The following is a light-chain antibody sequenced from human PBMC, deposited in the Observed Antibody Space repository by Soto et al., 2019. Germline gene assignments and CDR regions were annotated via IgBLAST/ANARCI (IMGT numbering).Light chain of an antibody. J-gene: IGLJ2*01. CDR3: SSYTSSSTLE. V-gene: IGLV2-14*01. CDR1: SSDVGGYNY. CDR2: EVS. Sequence: QSALTQPASVSGSPGQSITISCTGTSSDVGGYNYVSWYQQYPGKAPKLMIYEVSNRPSGVSKRFSGSKSGNTASLTISGLQAEDEADYYCSSYTSSSTLEFGGGTKLTVL.